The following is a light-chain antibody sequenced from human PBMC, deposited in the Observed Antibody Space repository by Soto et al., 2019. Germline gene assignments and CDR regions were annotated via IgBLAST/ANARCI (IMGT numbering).Light chain of an antibody. Sequence: QSALTQPASVSGSPGQSITISWTGTSSDVCVYNYVSWYQQHPGKAPKLMIYQVSTRPSGVSNRFSGSKSGNTASLTISGLQAEDEADYYCSSYTSSSTLVFGTGTKVTVL. CDR2: QVS. J-gene: IGLJ1*01. V-gene: IGLV2-14*01. CDR1: SSDVCVYNY. CDR3: SSYTSSSTLV.